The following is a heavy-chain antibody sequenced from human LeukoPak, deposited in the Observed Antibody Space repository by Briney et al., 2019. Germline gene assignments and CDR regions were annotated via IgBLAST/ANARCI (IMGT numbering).Heavy chain of an antibody. CDR2: IYTSGST. CDR1: GGSISSYY. J-gene: IGHJ5*02. D-gene: IGHD3-16*02. Sequence: SETLSLTCTVSGGSISSYYWSWIRQPAVKGLEWIGRIYTSGSTNYNPSLKSRVTMSVDTSKNQFSLKLSSVTAADTAVYYCARDFYDYVWGSYRYPDWFDPWGQGTLVTVSS. V-gene: IGHV4-4*07. CDR3: ARDFYDYVWGSYRYPDWFDP.